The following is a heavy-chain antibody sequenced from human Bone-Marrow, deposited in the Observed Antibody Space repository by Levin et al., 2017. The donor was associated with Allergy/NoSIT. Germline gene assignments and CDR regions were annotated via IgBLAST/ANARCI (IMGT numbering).Heavy chain of an antibody. CDR2: IKEDGSEK. J-gene: IGHJ4*02. D-gene: IGHD6-6*01. V-gene: IGHV3-7*01. CDR1: GFTFSTYS. CDR3: ARKDSYRGSSYFDY. Sequence: GESLKISCAASGFTFSTYSMSWVRQAPGKGLERVANIKEDGSEKWYVDSVKGRFTLSRDNSKNSLYLEMNSLTVEDTALYYCARKDSYRGSSYFDYWGQGTLVSVSS.